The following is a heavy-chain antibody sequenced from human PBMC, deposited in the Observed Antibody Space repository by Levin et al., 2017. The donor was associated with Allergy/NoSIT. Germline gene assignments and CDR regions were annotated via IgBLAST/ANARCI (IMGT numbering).Heavy chain of an antibody. Sequence: GESLKISCKASGYTFTGYYMHWVRQAPGQGLEWMGRINPNSGGTNYAQKFQGRVTMTRDTSISTAYMELSRLRSDDTAVYYCARDISEELLWFRELNAFDIWGQGTMVTVSS. CDR3: ARDISEELLWFRELNAFDI. CDR2: INPNSGGT. J-gene: IGHJ3*02. D-gene: IGHD3-10*01. V-gene: IGHV1-2*06. CDR1: GYTFTGYY.